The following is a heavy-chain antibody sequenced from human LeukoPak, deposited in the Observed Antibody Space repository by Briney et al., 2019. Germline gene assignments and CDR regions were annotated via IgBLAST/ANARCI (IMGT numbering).Heavy chain of an antibody. Sequence: GGSLRLSCAASGFTFTNYWMSWVRQAPGKGLEWVSYINSGSNTIYYGGSVKGRFTISRDNAKNSLFLQMNSLRAEDTAVYYCARSGRGTYYYFDYWGQGTLVTVSS. CDR1: GFTFTNYW. D-gene: IGHD1-26*01. J-gene: IGHJ4*02. V-gene: IGHV3-48*01. CDR3: ARSGRGTYYYFDY. CDR2: INSGSNTI.